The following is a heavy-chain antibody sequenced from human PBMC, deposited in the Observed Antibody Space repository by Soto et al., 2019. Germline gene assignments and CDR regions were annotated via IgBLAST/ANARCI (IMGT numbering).Heavy chain of an antibody. Sequence: QVQLVQSGAEVKKPGSSVKVSCKASGGTFSSYTISWVRQAPGQGLEWMGRIIPILGIANYAQKFQGRVTITADKSTSTAYMELSSLRSEDTAVYYCASLGYSGSYYGYWGQGTLVTVSS. J-gene: IGHJ4*02. CDR3: ASLGYSGSYYGY. D-gene: IGHD1-26*01. CDR1: GGTFSSYT. V-gene: IGHV1-69*02. CDR2: IIPILGIA.